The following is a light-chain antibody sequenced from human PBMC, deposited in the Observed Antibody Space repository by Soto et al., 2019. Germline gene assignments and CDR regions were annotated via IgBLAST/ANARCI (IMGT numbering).Light chain of an antibody. CDR3: SSHAGSNNLL. V-gene: IGLV2-8*01. J-gene: IGLJ2*01. CDR2: EVT. Sequence: QSALTQPPSASGSRGQSVTISCAGTGSDVGGYDFVSWYQQHPGKAPKLLIYEVTKRPSGVPDRFSGSKSGNTASLTVSGLQAEDEADYYCSSHAGSNNLLFGGGTKVTVL. CDR1: GSDVGGYDF.